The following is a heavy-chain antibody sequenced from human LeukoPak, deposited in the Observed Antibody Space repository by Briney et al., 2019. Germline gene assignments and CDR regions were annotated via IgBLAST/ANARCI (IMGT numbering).Heavy chain of an antibody. CDR3: SRESGPFSPFGF. CDR1: GGSISGTNW. Sequence: SGTLSLTCGVSGGSISGTNWWSWVRQPPGQGLEWIGEISLRGLTNYNPSLRSRLTMSLGVSKNQVSLNLTSVTAADTAVYYCSRESGPFSPFGFWGQGTLVSVHS. CDR2: ISLRGLT. V-gene: IGHV4-4*02. J-gene: IGHJ4*02. D-gene: IGHD1-26*01.